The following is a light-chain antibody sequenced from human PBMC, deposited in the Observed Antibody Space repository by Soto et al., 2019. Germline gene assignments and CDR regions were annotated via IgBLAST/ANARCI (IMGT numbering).Light chain of an antibody. CDR3: AAWDVSLSAV. Sequence: QSVLNQPPSASGIPGQRVTISCSGSSSNIGSKFVCWYQQLPGTAPKLLIYRDDQRPSGVPDRFSGSKSGTSASLAISDLRSEDEGDYYCAAWDVSLSAVFGGGT. CDR1: SSNIGSKF. J-gene: IGLJ3*02. V-gene: IGLV1-47*01. CDR2: RDD.